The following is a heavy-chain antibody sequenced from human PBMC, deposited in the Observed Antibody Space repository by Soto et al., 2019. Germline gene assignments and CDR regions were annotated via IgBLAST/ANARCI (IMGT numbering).Heavy chain of an antibody. D-gene: IGHD6-13*01. CDR1: GGSVSSGSYY. Sequence: QVQLQESGQGLVKPSDTLSLTCTVSGGSVSSGSYYWSWIRQPPGKGLEWIGYIYYSGSTNYNPSLKSRVTISVDTSKNQFSLKLSSVTAADTAVYYCARALRYSSSWYWFDPWGQGTLVTVSS. CDR2: IYYSGST. V-gene: IGHV4-61*01. J-gene: IGHJ5*02. CDR3: ARALRYSSSWYWFDP.